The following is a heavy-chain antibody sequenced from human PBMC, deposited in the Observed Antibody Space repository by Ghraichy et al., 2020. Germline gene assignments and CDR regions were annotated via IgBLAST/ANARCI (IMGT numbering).Heavy chain of an antibody. CDR2: VYHHGMT. V-gene: IGHV4-4*02. J-gene: IGHJ6*02. CDR3: ARDLSRYDFWSGYYRADYYYYGMDV. Sequence: SQTLSLTCDVSGVSITTYDWWTWVRQSPEKGLEWIGEVYHHGMTNYNPSFQSRVTMSVDTSKKQFSLKLSSVTAADTAVYYCARDLSRYDFWSGYYRADYYYYGMDVWGHGTTVTVSS. D-gene: IGHD3-3*01. CDR1: GVSITTYDW.